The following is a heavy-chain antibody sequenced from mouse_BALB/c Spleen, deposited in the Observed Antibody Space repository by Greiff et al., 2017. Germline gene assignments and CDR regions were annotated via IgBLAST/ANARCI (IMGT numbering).Heavy chain of an antibody. CDR2: ISYSGST. CDR1: GDSITSGY. CDR3: ARYDGYYLYWYFDV. D-gene: IGHD2-3*01. Sequence: EVQLQQSGPSLVKPSQTLSLTCSVTGDSITSGYWNWIRKFPGNKLEYMGYISYSGSTYYNPSLKSRISITRDTSKNQYYLQLNSVTTEDTATYYCARYDGYYLYWYFDVWGAGTTVTVSS. J-gene: IGHJ1*01. V-gene: IGHV3-8*02.